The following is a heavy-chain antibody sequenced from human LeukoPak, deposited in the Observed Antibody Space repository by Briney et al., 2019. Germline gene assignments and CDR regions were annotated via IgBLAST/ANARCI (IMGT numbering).Heavy chain of an antibody. V-gene: IGHV4-59*01. D-gene: IGHD5-24*01. Sequence: PSETLSLTCTVSGGSIRSYYWSWIRQPPGKGLEWLGYVHHNGSTNYNPSLNRRVTISVDTSKNQFSLKLRSVPAADTAVYYCERQDGYNYYWGQGILVTVSS. CDR1: GGSIRSYY. CDR3: ERQDGYNYY. J-gene: IGHJ4*02. CDR2: VHHNGST.